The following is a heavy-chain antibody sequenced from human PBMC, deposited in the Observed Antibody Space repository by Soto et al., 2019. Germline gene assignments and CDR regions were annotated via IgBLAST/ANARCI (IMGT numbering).Heavy chain of an antibody. J-gene: IGHJ4*02. CDR3: ARDQHEQMAFDW. Sequence: QVQLVESGGGLVKPGGSLRLSCVASGITFGDYYMTWVRQAPGKGLEWLSYISSSGGIKYYADSVKGRFTISRDNGQNSLYLQMSSLGVADTAVYYCARDQHEQMAFDWWGQGTRVTVSS. V-gene: IGHV3-11*01. CDR2: ISSSGGIK. CDR1: GITFGDYY. D-gene: IGHD2-8*01.